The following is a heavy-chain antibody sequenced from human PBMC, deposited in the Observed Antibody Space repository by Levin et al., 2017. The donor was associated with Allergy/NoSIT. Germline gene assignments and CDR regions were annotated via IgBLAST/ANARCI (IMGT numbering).Heavy chain of an antibody. D-gene: IGHD4-17*01. J-gene: IGHJ4*02. CDR3: ARDRSDGDYYFDS. V-gene: IGHV1-2*06. CDR1: GYTFTGYY. CDR2: INPNSGGT. Sequence: ASVKVSCKASGYTFTGYYMHWVRQAPGQGLEWMGRINPNSGGTKYAQKFQGRVTMTRDTSISTAYMELSRLRSDDTAVYFCARDRSDGDYYFDSWGQGTLVTVSS.